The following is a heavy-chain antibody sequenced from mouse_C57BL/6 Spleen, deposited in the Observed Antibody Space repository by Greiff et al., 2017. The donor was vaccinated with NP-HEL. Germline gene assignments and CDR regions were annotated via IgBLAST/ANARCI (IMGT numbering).Heavy chain of an antibody. D-gene: IGHD1-1*01. CDR1: GYTFTSYW. J-gene: IGHJ1*03. V-gene: IGHV1-50*01. CDR2: IDPSDSYT. Sequence: VQLQQPGAELVKPGASVKLSCKASGYTFTSYWMQWVKQRPGQGLEWIGEIDPSDSYTNYNQKFKGKATLTVDTSSSTAYMQLSSLTSEDSAVYYCARSYYGSSYERYFDVWGTGTTVTVSS. CDR3: ARSYYGSSYERYFDV.